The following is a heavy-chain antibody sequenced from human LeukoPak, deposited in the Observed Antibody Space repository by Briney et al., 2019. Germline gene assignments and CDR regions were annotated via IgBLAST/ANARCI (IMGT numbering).Heavy chain of an antibody. J-gene: IGHJ4*02. V-gene: IGHV3-20*04. Sequence: PGGSLRLSCAASGFTFSSYEMNWVRQAPGRGLEWVSGINWNGGSTGYADSVKGRFTISRDNAKNSLYLQMNSLRAEDTALYYCASGGIYYGAAFDFWGQGILVTVSS. D-gene: IGHD1-26*01. CDR1: GFTFSSYE. CDR3: ASGGIYYGAAFDF. CDR2: INWNGGST.